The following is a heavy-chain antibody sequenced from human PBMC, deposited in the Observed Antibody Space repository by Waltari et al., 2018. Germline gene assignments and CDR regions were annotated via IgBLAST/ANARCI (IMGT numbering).Heavy chain of an antibody. Sequence: EVQLVESGGNLVQPGGSLRLSCVASGFTFSNYAMTWVRQAPGQGLEWISVISNTAGTYYADSVRGRFTISIDNSKNTLYLQMNSLTAEDTAVYYCARDWYEDYWGQGTLVTVSS. J-gene: IGHJ4*02. D-gene: IGHD1-20*01. CDR1: GFTFSNYA. CDR3: ARDWYEDY. CDR2: ISNTAGT. V-gene: IGHV3-23*04.